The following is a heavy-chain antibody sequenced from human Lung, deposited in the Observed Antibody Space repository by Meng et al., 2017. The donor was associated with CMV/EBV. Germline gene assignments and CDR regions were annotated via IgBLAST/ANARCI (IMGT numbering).Heavy chain of an antibody. CDR2: IYSGGST. D-gene: IGHD3-16*01. Sequence: GEXXKISCAASGFTVSSNYMSWVRQAPGKGLEWVSFIYSGGSTYYADSVKGRFTISRDNSKNTPYLQMNSLRAEDTAVYYCARDRGEGIDPWDQGTLVNGAS. V-gene: IGHV3-66*02. CDR3: ARDRGEGIDP. J-gene: IGHJ5*02. CDR1: GFTVSSNY.